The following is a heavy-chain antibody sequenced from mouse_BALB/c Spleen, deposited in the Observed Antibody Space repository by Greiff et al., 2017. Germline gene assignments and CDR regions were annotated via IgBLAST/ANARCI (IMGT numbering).Heavy chain of an antibody. J-gene: IGHJ3*01. V-gene: IGHV14-1*02. D-gene: IGHD2-4*01. CDR1: GFNIKDYY. CDR2: IDPDNGNT. Sequence: VQLQQSGAELVRPGALVKLSCKASGFNIKDYYMPWVKQRPEQGLEWIGWIDPDNGNTIYDPKFQGKASITADTYSNISHLKRSSLASEDTAVYYCARMITTKKGFAYWGQGTLVTVSA. CDR3: ARMITTKKGFAY.